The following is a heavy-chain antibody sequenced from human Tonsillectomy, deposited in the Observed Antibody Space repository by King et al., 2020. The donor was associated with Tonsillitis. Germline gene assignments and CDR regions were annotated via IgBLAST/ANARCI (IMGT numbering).Heavy chain of an antibody. CDR2: LSYDGSNK. D-gene: IGHD4-17*01. CDR1: GFTFSSYG. V-gene: IGHV3-30*18. CDR3: AKNYGDYVSPYDY. J-gene: IGHJ4*02. Sequence: VQLVESGGGVVQPGRSLRLSCAASGFTFSSYGMHWVRQAPGKGLEWVAVLSYDGSNKYYADSVKGRFTISRDNSKNTLYLQMNSLRAEDTAVYYCAKNYGDYVSPYDYWGQGTLVTVSS.